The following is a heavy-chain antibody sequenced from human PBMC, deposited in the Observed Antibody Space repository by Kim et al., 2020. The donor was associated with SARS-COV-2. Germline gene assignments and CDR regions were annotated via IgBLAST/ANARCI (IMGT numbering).Heavy chain of an antibody. CDR2: ISYDGSNK. Sequence: GGSLRLSCAASGFTFSSYAMHWVRQAPGKGLEWVAVISYDGSNKYYADSVKGRFTISRDNSKNTLYLQMNSLRAEDTAVYYCASSFDVRRYYAFWGPFD. CDR3: ASSFDVRRYYAFWGPFD. V-gene: IGHV3-30-3*01. CDR1: GFTFSSYA. D-gene: IGHD3-3*01. J-gene: IGHJ4*01.